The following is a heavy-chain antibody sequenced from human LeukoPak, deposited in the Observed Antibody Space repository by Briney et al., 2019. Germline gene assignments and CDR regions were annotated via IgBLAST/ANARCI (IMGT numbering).Heavy chain of an antibody. CDR1: GYTSTGYY. Sequence: ASVKVSCKASGYTSTGYYMHWVRQAPGQGLEWMGWINPNSGGTNYAQNFQGRVTMTRDTSIGTAYMELSRLRSDDTAVCYCARERRPSDCSSTSCYEYFDYWGQGTLVTVSS. CDR2: INPNSGGT. CDR3: ARERRPSDCSSTSCYEYFDY. V-gene: IGHV1-2*02. J-gene: IGHJ4*02. D-gene: IGHD2-2*01.